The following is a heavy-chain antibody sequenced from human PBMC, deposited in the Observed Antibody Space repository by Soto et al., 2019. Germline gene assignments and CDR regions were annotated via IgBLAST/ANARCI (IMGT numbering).Heavy chain of an antibody. CDR3: ARDLWGYCGTDCYPLDV. V-gene: IGHV4-39*07. Sequence: SETLSLTCTVSGGSISSNFYYWGWIRQPPGKGLQWIGNIYYRGSTNYNPSLKSPVTISVDTSKNQFSLKLSSVTAADTAVYYCARDLWGYCGTDCYPLDVWGQGTTVTVSS. CDR1: GGSISSNFYY. D-gene: IGHD2-21*02. J-gene: IGHJ6*02. CDR2: IYYRGST.